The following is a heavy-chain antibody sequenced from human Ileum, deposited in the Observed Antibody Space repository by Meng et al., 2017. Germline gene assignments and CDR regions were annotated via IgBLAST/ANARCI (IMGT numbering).Heavy chain of an antibody. V-gene: IGHV1-3*01. J-gene: IGHJ4*02. CDR3: ARENDNWNYFDY. CDR2: INAGNGNI. CDR1: GYTFRNYP. D-gene: IGHD1-1*01. Sequence: QVQLVQSGAEVKKVGASVKVSCTASGYTFRNYPLHWVRQAPGQRPEWMGWINAGNGNIKISQKFQGRITITSDTSATAYMELSSLRSEDTAVYFRARENDNWNYFDYWGQGSLVTVSS.